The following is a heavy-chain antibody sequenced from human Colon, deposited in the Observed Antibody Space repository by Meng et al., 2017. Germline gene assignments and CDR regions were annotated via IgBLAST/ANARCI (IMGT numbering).Heavy chain of an antibody. D-gene: IGHD4-23*01. CDR3: ARDLGGGNDFHNYGMDG. V-gene: IGHV7-4-1*02. J-gene: IGHJ6*02. CDR1: GYTFINYA. Sequence: GESLKISCKSSGYTFINYAMNWVRQAPGQGLEWMGWINTNTGNPNYAQGFTGRFVFSLDTSVSTAYLQISGLRTEDTAVYYCARDLGGGNDFHNYGMDGWGQGTTVTVSS. CDR2: INTNTGNP.